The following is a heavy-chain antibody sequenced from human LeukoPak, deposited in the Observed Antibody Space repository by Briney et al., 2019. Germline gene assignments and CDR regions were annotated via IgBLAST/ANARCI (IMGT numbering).Heavy chain of an antibody. D-gene: IGHD1-26*01. CDR1: GGTFSSYA. CDR2: VFPILGIA. V-gene: IGHV1-69*04. J-gene: IGHJ4*02. Sequence: SVKVSCKASGGTFSSYAISWVRQAPGQGLEWMGRVFPILGIANYAQKFQGRVTITADKSTSTAYMELSSLRSEDTVVYYCARETVSGSYPLDYWGQGTLVTVSS. CDR3: ARETVSGSYPLDY.